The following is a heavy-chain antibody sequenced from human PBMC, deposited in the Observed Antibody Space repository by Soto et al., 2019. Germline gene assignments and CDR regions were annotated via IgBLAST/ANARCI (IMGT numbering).Heavy chain of an antibody. CDR3: ARDPTRPRRCRYDSGGYAETIRRAYYGMDV. CDR1: GFTFSSYA. CDR2: ISYDGSNK. J-gene: IGHJ6*02. Sequence: GGSLRLSCAASGFTFSSYAMHWVRQAPGKGLEWVAVISYDGSNKYYADSVKGRFTISRDNSKNTLYLQMNSLRAEDTAVYYCARDPTRPRRCRYDSGGYAETIRRAYYGMDVWGQGTTVTVSS. D-gene: IGHD3-22*01. V-gene: IGHV3-30-3*01.